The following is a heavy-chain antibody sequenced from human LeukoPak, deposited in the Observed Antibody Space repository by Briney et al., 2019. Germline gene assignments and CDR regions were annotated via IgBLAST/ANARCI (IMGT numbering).Heavy chain of an antibody. J-gene: IGHJ6*04. CDR1: GLTFSSYA. Sequence: GRSLRPSCAASGLTFSSYAMHWVRQAPGKGLEWVAVTSYDGSNKYCADSVKGRFTISRDNSKNTLYLQMNSLRAEDTAVYYCARPRSSIYYYYGMDVWGKGTTVTVSS. CDR3: ARPRSSIYYYYGMDV. CDR2: TSYDGSNK. V-gene: IGHV3-30*04.